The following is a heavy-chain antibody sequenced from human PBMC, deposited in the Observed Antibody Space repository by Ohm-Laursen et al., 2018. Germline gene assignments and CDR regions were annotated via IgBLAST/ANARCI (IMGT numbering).Heavy chain of an antibody. J-gene: IGHJ4*02. CDR2: VFPVGAT. CDR3: ARGLVVNSGYDWGWDY. D-gene: IGHD5-12*01. CDR1: NDSFDEAF. Sequence: GTLSLTCTVSNDSFDEAFWSWIRQPAGKGLEWIGRVFPVGATNYNPSLKGRLTMSINRSKKQFSLRLTSVTAADTAVYYCARGLVVNSGYDWGWDYWGQGALVTVSS. V-gene: IGHV4-4*07.